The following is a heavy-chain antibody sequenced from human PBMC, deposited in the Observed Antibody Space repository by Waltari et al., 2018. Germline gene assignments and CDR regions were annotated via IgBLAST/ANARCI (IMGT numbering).Heavy chain of an antibody. Sequence: QVQLVQSGSELKKPGASVKVSCKSSGYTFTSYALNWVRQAPGQGLEGMGWSNTNTGNPTYAQGFTGRFVFSLDTSGSTASLQISSLKAEDTAVYYCASEHSRGMDVWGQGTTVIVSS. CDR2: SNTNTGNP. CDR1: GYTFTSYA. J-gene: IGHJ6*02. V-gene: IGHV7-4-1*02. CDR3: ASEHSRGMDV.